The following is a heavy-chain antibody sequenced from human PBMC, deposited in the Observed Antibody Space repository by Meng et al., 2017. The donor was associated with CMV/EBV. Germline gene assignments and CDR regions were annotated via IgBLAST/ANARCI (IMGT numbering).Heavy chain of an antibody. CDR3: AREVRYGSSTSCYRFDP. D-gene: IGHD2-2*01. Sequence: ESLKISCTVSGGSISSYYWSWIRQPPGKGLEWIGYIYYSGSTNYNPSLKSRVTISVDTSKNQFSLKLSSVTAADTAVYYCAREVRYGSSTSCYRFDPWGQGTLVTVSS. J-gene: IGHJ5*02. CDR1: GGSISSYY. V-gene: IGHV4-59*01. CDR2: IYYSGST.